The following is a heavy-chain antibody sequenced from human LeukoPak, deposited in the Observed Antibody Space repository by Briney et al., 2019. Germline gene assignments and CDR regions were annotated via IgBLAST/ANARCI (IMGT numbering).Heavy chain of an antibody. CDR3: ARAGYCSSTSCYRYWFDP. J-gene: IGHJ5*02. CDR1: GGSFSGYY. Sequence: SETLSLTCAVYGGSFSGYYWSWIRQPPGKGLEWFGEINHSGSTNYNPSLKSRVTISVDTSKNQFSLKLSSVTAADTAVYYCARAGYCSSTSCYRYWFDPWGQGTLVTVSS. CDR2: INHSGST. V-gene: IGHV4-34*01. D-gene: IGHD2-2*02.